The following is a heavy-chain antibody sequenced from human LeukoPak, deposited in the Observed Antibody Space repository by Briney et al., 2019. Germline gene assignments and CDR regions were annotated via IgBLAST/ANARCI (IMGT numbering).Heavy chain of an antibody. Sequence: SETLSLTCTVSGGSISSGGYYWSWIRQHPGKGLEWIGYIYYSGSTCYNPSLKSRVTISVDTSKNQFSLKLSSVTAADTAVYYCARSRDYYDSSGYYPPCLFDYWGQGTLVTVSS. CDR2: IYYSGST. CDR3: ARSRDYYDSSGYYPPCLFDY. V-gene: IGHV4-31*03. CDR1: GGSISSGGYY. J-gene: IGHJ4*02. D-gene: IGHD3-22*01.